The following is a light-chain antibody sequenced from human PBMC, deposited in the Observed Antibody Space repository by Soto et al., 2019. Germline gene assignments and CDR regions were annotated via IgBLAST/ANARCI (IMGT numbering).Light chain of an antibody. Sequence: HVTQSPPSLSASVGERVIIYCRASHSISSYLHWYQQNPGKPPKLLIYAASSLQSGVPSRFSGSGSGTDFTLTISSLEPEDSAVYYCQQRHMWPITFGQGTRWRL. J-gene: IGKJ5*01. CDR2: AAS. CDR3: QQRHMWPIT. CDR1: HSISSY. V-gene: IGKV1-39*01.